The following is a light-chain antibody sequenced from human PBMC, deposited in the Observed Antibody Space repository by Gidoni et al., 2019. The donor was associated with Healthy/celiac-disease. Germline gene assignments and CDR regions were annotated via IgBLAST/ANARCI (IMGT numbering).Light chain of an antibody. J-gene: IGKJ3*01. CDR1: QSVSSY. Sequence: EIVFTQSPATLSLSPGERATLSCRASQSVSSYLAWYQQKPGQAPRLLIYDASNRATGIPARFRGSGSGTDFTLTISSLEPEDFAVYYCQQRSNWLFTFGPGTKVDIK. CDR2: DAS. CDR3: QQRSNWLFT. V-gene: IGKV3-11*01.